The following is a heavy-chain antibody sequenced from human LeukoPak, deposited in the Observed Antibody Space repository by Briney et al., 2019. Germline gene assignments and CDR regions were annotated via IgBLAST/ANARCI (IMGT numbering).Heavy chain of an antibody. CDR2: INWNGGST. CDR3: ARDAYSSSWSGVFHP. Sequence: GGSLRLSCAASGFTFDDYGVSWVRQAPGKGLEWVSGINWNGGSTGYADSVKGRSTISRDNAKNSLYLQMNSLRAEDTAVYYCARDAYSSSWSGVFHPWGQGTLVTVSS. D-gene: IGHD6-13*01. J-gene: IGHJ5*02. V-gene: IGHV3-20*04. CDR1: GFTFDDYG.